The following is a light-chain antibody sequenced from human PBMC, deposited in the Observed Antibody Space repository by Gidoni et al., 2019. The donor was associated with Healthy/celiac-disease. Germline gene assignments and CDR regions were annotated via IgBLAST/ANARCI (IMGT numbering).Light chain of an antibody. V-gene: IGKV4-1*01. CDR1: QSVLDSSNNKNY. Sequence: DIVMTQSPDSLAVSLGERATINCKSSQSVLDSSNNKNYLAWYQQKPGQPPKLLIYWASTREAGVPDRFSGSGSGTDFTLTISSLQAEDVAVYYCQQYYSTLTFGGXTKVEIK. CDR3: QQYYSTLT. J-gene: IGKJ4*01. CDR2: WAS.